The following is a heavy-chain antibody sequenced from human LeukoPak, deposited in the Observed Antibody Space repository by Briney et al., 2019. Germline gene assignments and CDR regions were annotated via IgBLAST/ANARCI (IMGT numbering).Heavy chain of an antibody. Sequence: ASVKVSCKASGYTITSYAMHWVRQAPGQRLEWMGWINAGNGNTKYSQKFQGRVTITRDTSASTAYMELSSLRSEDTAVYYCARDRPPYSSSWYGSGRNWFDPWGQGTLVTVSS. CDR1: GYTITSYA. V-gene: IGHV1-3*01. CDR3: ARDRPPYSSSWYGSGRNWFDP. CDR2: INAGNGNT. J-gene: IGHJ5*02. D-gene: IGHD6-13*01.